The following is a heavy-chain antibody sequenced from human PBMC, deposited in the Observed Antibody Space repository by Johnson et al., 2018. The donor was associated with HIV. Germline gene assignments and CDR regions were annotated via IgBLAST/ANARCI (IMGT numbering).Heavy chain of an antibody. V-gene: IGHV3-66*02. CDR2: IYTGGTT. Sequence: VRLVESGGGLVQPGASLTLSCAASGLTVSSNYMSWVRQAPGKGLEWVSIIYTGGTTYYADSVKGRFTISRDNSKNTVYLQMNSLRAEDTAVYYCARDGGSKGKGAFDMWGQGTLVTVSS. CDR1: GLTVSSNY. CDR3: ARDGGSKGKGAFDM. D-gene: IGHD3-16*01. J-gene: IGHJ3*02.